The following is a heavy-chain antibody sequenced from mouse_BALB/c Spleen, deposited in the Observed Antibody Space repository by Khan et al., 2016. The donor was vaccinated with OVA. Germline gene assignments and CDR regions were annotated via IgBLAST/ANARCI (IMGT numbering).Heavy chain of an antibody. CDR3: ARLEDI. D-gene: IGHD1-3*01. CDR2: SRAGGST. V-gene: IGHV2-9*02. CDR1: GISLTSYG. J-gene: IGHJ2*01. Sequence: VKLLESGPRLVAPSQSLYITCTVPGISLTSYGVHWARQPLGKGLEWLGVSRAGGSTNYNSALMSRLSISKDNSKSQVFLKMNSLQTDDTAMYYCARLEDIWGQGTTLTVSS.